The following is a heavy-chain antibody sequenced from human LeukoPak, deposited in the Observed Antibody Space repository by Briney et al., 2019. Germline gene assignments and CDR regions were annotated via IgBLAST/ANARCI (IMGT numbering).Heavy chain of an antibody. V-gene: IGHV4-34*01. CDR2: INHSGRT. D-gene: IGHD1-26*01. CDR3: ARGPGVVRATTSPAFDY. CDR1: GGSFSGYS. Sequence: PSETLSLTCAVFGGSFSGYSWSWVRQSPGKGLEWVGGINHSGRTHYKPSLKSGVTLSVDTSKNQFSLKLSSVTAADTAVYYCARGPGVVRATTSPAFDYWGQGTLVTVSS. J-gene: IGHJ4*02.